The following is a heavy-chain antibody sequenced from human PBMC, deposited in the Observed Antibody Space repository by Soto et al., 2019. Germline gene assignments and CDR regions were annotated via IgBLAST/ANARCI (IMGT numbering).Heavy chain of an antibody. Sequence: GGSLRLSCAASGFTFSGSAMHWVRQASGKGLEWVGRIRSKANSYATAYAASVTGRFTISRDDSKNTAYLQVNSLKTEDTAVYYCTTSPDYYDNIGYLALDFWGQGTLVTVSS. CDR1: GFTFSGSA. CDR3: TTSPDYYDNIGYLALDF. J-gene: IGHJ4*02. CDR2: IRSKANSYAT. D-gene: IGHD3-22*01. V-gene: IGHV3-73*01.